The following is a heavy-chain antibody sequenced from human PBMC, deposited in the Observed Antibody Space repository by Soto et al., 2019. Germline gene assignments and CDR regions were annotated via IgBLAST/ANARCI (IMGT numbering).Heavy chain of an antibody. CDR1: GGTFSSYA. Sequence: QVQLVQSGAEVKKPGSSVKVSCKASGGTFSSYAISWVRQAPGQGLEWMGGIIPIFGTANYAQKFQGRVTITADESTSTAYMELGSLRSEDTAVYYCARTPPAVGEQLVLSYFDYWGQGTLVTVSS. V-gene: IGHV1-69*01. D-gene: IGHD6-6*01. J-gene: IGHJ4*02. CDR3: ARTPPAVGEQLVLSYFDY. CDR2: IIPIFGTA.